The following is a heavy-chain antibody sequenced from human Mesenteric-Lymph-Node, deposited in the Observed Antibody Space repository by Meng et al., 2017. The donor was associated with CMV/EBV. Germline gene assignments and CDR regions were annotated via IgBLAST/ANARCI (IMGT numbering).Heavy chain of an antibody. CDR3: ARDSLRYYYDSSGYYPDYYYYGMDV. CDR2: ISSSSSTI. Sequence: GESLKISCTASAFTFSSYSMNWVRQASGKGLEWVSYISSSSSTIYYADSVKGRFTISRDNAKNSLSLQMNSLRAEDTAVYYCARDSLRYYYDSSGYYPDYYYYGMDVWGQGTTVTVSS. D-gene: IGHD3-22*01. CDR1: AFTFSSYS. V-gene: IGHV3-48*04. J-gene: IGHJ6*02.